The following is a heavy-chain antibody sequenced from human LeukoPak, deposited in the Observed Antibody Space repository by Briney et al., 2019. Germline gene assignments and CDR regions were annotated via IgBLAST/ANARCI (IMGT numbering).Heavy chain of an antibody. V-gene: IGHV3-7*01. CDR2: IKQDGSEK. J-gene: IGHJ6*03. CDR1: GFTVSSNY. D-gene: IGHD6-6*01. Sequence: GGSLRLSCAASGFTVSSNYMSWVRQAPGKGLEWVANIKQDGSEKYYVDSVKGRFTISRDNAKNSLYLQMNSLRAEDTAVYYCARDRSIHYYYYMDVWGKGTTVTISS. CDR3: ARDRSIHYYYYMDV.